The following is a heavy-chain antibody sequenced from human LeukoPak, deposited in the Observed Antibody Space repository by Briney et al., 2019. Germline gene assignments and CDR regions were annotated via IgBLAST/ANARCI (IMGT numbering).Heavy chain of an antibody. J-gene: IGHJ6*02. D-gene: IGHD5/OR15-5a*01. V-gene: IGHV3-30-3*01. CDR1: GFTFSSYA. Sequence: PGGSLRLSCAASGFTFSSYAMHWVRQAPGKGLEWVAVISYDGSNKYYADSVKGRFTISRDNSKNTLYLQMNSLRAEDMAVYYCAREGVYATGVYYYYGMDVWGQGTTVTVSS. CDR3: AREGVYATGVYYYYGMDV. CDR2: ISYDGSNK.